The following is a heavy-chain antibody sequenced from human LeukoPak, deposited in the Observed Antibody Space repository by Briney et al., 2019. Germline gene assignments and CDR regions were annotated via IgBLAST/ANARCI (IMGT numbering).Heavy chain of an antibody. CDR1: GFTFSDHY. CDR2: SRNKVNTYTT. J-gene: IGHJ6*03. D-gene: IGHD3-10*01. CDR3: ARALRITMVRGRTYYMDV. V-gene: IGHV3-72*01. Sequence: GGSLRLSCAASGFTFSDHYMDWVRQAPGKGLERVGRSRNKVNTYTTEYAASVKGRFTISRDDSKNSLYLQMNSLKTEDTAVYYCARALRITMVRGRTYYMDVWGKGTTVTVSS.